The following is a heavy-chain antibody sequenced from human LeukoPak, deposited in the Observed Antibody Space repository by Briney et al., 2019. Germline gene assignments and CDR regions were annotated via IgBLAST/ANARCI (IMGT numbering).Heavy chain of an antibody. V-gene: IGHV3-9*01. J-gene: IGHJ4*02. CDR2: ISWNSGSI. CDR3: VLTTVTTSIEY. Sequence: PGGSLRLSCAASGFTFDDYAMHWVRQAPGKGLEWVSGISWNSGSIGYADSVKGWFTITRDNSKNTLYLQMNSLRAEDTAVYYCVLTTVTTSIEYWGQGTLVTVSS. CDR1: GFTFDDYA. D-gene: IGHD4-17*01.